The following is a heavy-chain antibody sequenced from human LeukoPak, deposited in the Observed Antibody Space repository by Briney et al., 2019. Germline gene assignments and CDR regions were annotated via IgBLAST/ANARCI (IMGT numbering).Heavy chain of an antibody. CDR2: IYTSGST. J-gene: IGHJ5*02. D-gene: IGHD2-15*01. CDR1: GGSISSYY. CDR3: AREPNGYCSGGSCYGGWFDP. Sequence: PSETLSLTCTVSGGSISSYYWSWIRQPPGKGLEWIGCIYTSGSTNYNPSLKSRVTISVDTSKNQFSLKLSSVTAADTAVYYCAREPNGYCSGGSCYGGWFDPWGQGTLVTVSS. V-gene: IGHV4-4*08.